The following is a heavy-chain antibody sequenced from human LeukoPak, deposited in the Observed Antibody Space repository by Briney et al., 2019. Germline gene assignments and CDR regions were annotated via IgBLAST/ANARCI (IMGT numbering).Heavy chain of an antibody. D-gene: IGHD1-26*01. V-gene: IGHV1-2*02. CDR3: AREGSSGY. J-gene: IGHJ4*02. CDR2: ISPNNGAT. CDR1: VYTFTASN. Sequence: ASVTVSFKPSVYTFTASNIHCVRQAPGQGLEWMGWISPNNGATTYAQKFQGRVIMTRDTSLSTAYIELSRLESDDTAVYFCAREGSSGYWGQGTLVTVSS.